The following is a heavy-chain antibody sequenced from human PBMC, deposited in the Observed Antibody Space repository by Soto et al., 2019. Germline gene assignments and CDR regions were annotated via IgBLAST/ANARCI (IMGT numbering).Heavy chain of an antibody. CDR2: IYSGGST. CDR1: GFTVSSNY. D-gene: IGHD5-12*01. CDR3: ARGGGYDPRAYYYYYMDV. J-gene: IGHJ6*03. V-gene: IGHV3-53*04. Sequence: EVQLVESGGGLVQPGGSLRLSCAASGFTVSSNYMSWVRQAPGKGLEWVSVIYSGGSTYYADSVKGRFTISRHNSKNTLYLQMNSLRAEDTAVCYCARGGGYDPRAYYYYYMDVWGKGTTVTVSS.